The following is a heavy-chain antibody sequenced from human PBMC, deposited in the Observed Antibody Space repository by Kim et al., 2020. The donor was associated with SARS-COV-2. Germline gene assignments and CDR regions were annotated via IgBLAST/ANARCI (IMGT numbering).Heavy chain of an antibody. V-gene: IGHV4-39*01. Sequence: SETLSLTCTVSGGSISSSSYYWGWIRQPPGKGLEWIGSIYYSGSTYYNPSLKSRVTISVDTSKNQFSLKLSSVTAADTAVYYCARGVSYSSSWPDWFDPWGQGTLVTVSS. CDR2: IYYSGST. J-gene: IGHJ5*02. CDR3: ARGVSYSSSWPDWFDP. D-gene: IGHD6-13*01. CDR1: GGSISSSSYY.